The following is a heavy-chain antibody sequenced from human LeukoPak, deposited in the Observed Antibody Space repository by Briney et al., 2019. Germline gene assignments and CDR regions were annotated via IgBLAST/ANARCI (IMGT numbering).Heavy chain of an antibody. V-gene: IGHV3-53*01. CDR2: IYSGGST. CDR3: AKGGRGQLWQFDY. D-gene: IGHD5-18*01. Sequence: GGSLRLSCAASGFTVSSNYMSWVRQAPGKGLEWVSVIYSGGSTYYADSVKGRFTISRDNSKNTLYLQMNSLRAEDTAVYYCAKGGRGQLWQFDYWGQGTLVTVSS. CDR1: GFTVSSNY. J-gene: IGHJ4*02.